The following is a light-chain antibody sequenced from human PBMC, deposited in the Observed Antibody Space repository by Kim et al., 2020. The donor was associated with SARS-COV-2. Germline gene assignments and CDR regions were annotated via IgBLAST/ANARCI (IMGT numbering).Light chain of an antibody. CDR3: QQYDNLPALT. J-gene: IGKJ4*01. CDR2: DAS. CDR1: QDISNY. V-gene: IGKV1-33*01. Sequence: DIQMTQSPSSLSASVGDRVTITCQESQDISNYLNWYQQKPGKAPKLLIYDASNLETGVPSRFSGSGSGTDFTFTISSLQPEDIATYYCQQYDNLPALTFGGGTKVDIK.